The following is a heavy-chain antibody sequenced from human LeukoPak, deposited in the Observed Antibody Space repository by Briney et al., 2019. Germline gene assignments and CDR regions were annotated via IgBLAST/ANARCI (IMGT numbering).Heavy chain of an antibody. D-gene: IGHD5-12*01. V-gene: IGHV3-72*01. CDR2: TRNKANSYTT. J-gene: IGHJ4*02. CDR1: GFTFDDYA. Sequence: PGGSLRLSCAASGFTFDDYAMHWVRPAPGKGLEWVGRTRNKANSYTTEYAASVKGRFTISTDDSKNSLYLQMNSLKTEDTAVYYCTSLGGYSGYDPLYYWGQGTLVTVSS. CDR3: TSLGGYSGYDPLYY.